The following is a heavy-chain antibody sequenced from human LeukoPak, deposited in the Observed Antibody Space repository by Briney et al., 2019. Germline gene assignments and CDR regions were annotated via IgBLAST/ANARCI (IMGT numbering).Heavy chain of an antibody. D-gene: IGHD1-26*01. CDR2: IIPILGIA. V-gene: IGHV1-69*04. CDR3: GRRGIVGATGGGFDY. J-gene: IGHJ4*02. Sequence: ASVKVSCKASGGTFSSYAISWVRQAPGQGLEWMGRIIPILGIANYAQKFQGRVTITADKSTSTAYMELSSLRSEDTAVYYCGRRGIVGATGGGFDYGGQGTLVTVS. CDR1: GGTFSSYA.